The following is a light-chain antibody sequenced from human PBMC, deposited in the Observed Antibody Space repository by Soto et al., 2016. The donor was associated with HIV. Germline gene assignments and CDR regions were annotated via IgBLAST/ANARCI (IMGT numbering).Light chain of an antibody. CDR2: AAS. Sequence: DIQLTQSPSFLSASVGDRVTITCRASQGISSYLAWYQQKPGKAPKLLIYAASTLQSGVPSRFGGSGSGTESTLTISSLQPEDFATYYCQQSGTFGQGTKLEIK. J-gene: IGKJ2*01. CDR1: QGISSY. CDR3: QQSGT. V-gene: IGKV1-9*01.